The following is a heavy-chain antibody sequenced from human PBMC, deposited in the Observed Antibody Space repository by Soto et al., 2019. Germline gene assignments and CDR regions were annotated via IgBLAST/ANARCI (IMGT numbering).Heavy chain of an antibody. CDR2: IDWDDDK. Sequence: SGPTLVNPTQTLTLTCTFSGFSLRTSGMCVSWIRQPPGKALEWLALIDWDDDKYYSTSLKTRLTISKDTSKNQVVLTLTNMYPVDTATYYCARIPRSRFHWSGYYTNTHYGMDVWGRGTTVTVAS. V-gene: IGHV2-70*01. CDR1: GFSLRTSGMC. CDR3: ARIPRSRFHWSGYYTNTHYGMDV. D-gene: IGHD3-3*01. J-gene: IGHJ6*01.